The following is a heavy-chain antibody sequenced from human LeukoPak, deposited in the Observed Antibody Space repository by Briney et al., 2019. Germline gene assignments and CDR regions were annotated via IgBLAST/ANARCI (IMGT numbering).Heavy chain of an antibody. J-gene: IGHJ6*03. V-gene: IGHV3-48*03. CDR3: ARDTPPSYYHYMDV. Sequence: GGSLRLSCAASGFTFSSYEMNWVRQAPGKRLECVSYISGGDSTIYYADSVKGRFTISRDNAKNSLYLQMNSLRAEDTAVYYCARDTPPSYYHYMDVWGKGTTVTVSS. CDR2: ISGGDSTI. CDR1: GFTFSSYE.